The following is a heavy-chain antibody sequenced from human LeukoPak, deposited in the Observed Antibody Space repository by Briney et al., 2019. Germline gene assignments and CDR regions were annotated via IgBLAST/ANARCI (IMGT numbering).Heavy chain of an antibody. CDR1: GYTFTSYG. CDR2: ISAYNGNT. V-gene: IGHV1-18*01. CDR3: ARDPDIVVVVAATKDAFDI. D-gene: IGHD2-15*01. Sequence: ASVKVSCKASGYTFTSYGISWVRQAPGQGLEWMGWISAYNGNTNYTQKLQGRGTMTTDTSTSTAYMELRSLRSDDTAVYYCARDPDIVVVVAATKDAFDIWGQGTMVTVSS. J-gene: IGHJ3*02.